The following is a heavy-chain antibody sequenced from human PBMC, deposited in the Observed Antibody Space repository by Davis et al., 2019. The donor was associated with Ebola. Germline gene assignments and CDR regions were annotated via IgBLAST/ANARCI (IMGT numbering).Heavy chain of an antibody. D-gene: IGHD2/OR15-2a*01. Sequence: PGGSLRLSCAASGFTFSGSAMHWVRQASGKGLEWVGRIRSKANSYATAYAASVKGRFTISRDDSKSIAYLQMNSLKTEDTAVYYCTRDSKSSRAFDIWGQGTMVTVSS. CDR1: GFTFSGSA. CDR2: IRSKANSYAT. J-gene: IGHJ3*02. V-gene: IGHV3-73*01. CDR3: TRDSKSSRAFDI.